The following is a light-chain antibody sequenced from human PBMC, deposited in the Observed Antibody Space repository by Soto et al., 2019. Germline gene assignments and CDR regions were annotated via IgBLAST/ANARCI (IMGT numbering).Light chain of an antibody. J-gene: IGLJ1*01. CDR2: EVT. Sequence: QSVLTQPPSASGSPGQSVTISCTGTSSDVGGYNFVSWFQQHPGKAPKLMIYEVTERPSGVPDRFSGSKSGNTASLTVSGLQAEDEADYYCSSYAGSNNYVFGTGTTVTGL. V-gene: IGLV2-8*01. CDR1: SSDVGGYNF. CDR3: SSYAGSNNYV.